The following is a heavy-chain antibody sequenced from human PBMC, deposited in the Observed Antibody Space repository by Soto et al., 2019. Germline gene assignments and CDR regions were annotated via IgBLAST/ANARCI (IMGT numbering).Heavy chain of an antibody. CDR2: IYYSGST. D-gene: IGHD3-10*01. Sequence: PSETLSLTCTVSGGSISSGGYYWSWIRQHPGKGLEWIGYIYYSGSTYYNPSLKSRVTISVDTSKNQFSPKLSSVTAADTAVYYCARAGDYSNWFDPWGQGTLVTVSS. J-gene: IGHJ5*02. CDR1: GGSISSGGYY. V-gene: IGHV4-31*03. CDR3: ARAGDYSNWFDP.